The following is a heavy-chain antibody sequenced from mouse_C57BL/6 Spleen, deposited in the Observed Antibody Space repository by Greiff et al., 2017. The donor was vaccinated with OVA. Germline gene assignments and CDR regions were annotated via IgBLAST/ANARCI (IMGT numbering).Heavy chain of an antibody. CDR3: ARPPYYYGSSSEAWFAY. CDR1: GFTFSDYY. D-gene: IGHD1-1*01. CDR2: ISNGGGST. J-gene: IGHJ3*01. Sequence: EVKLVESGGGLVQPGGSLKLSCAASGFTFSDYYMYWVRQTPEKRLEWVAYISNGGGSTYYPDTVKGRFTISRDNAKNTLYLQMSRLKSEDTAMYYCARPPYYYGSSSEAWFAYWGQGTLVTVSA. V-gene: IGHV5-12*01.